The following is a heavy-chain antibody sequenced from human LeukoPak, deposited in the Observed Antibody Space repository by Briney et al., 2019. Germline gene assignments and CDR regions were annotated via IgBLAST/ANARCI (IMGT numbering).Heavy chain of an antibody. J-gene: IGHJ4*02. D-gene: IGHD2-2*02. V-gene: IGHV3-23*01. Sequence: GGSLRLSCAGSGFTFSTYALSWVRQAPGKGLEWVSSISGSGYNIYYADSVKGRFNISRDDSKNTLFLQMNSLRSEDTAVYFCAKKGGYCSTTTCYSPYDYWGQGTLVTVSS. CDR3: AKKGGYCSTTTCYSPYDY. CDR2: ISGSGYNI. CDR1: GFTFSTYA.